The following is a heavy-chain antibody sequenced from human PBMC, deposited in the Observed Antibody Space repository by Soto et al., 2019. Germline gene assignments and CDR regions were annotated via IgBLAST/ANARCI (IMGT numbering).Heavy chain of an antibody. CDR3: ASGGAGSGPFTWELPDH. V-gene: IGHV1-45*02. CDR2: ITPFSDV. Sequence: QMQLVQSGAEVKKPGSSVTVSCKALGNTFTYSYLHWVRQAPGQALEWMGWITPFSDVHYAPKFQERVTITRDRSINTAYMRMSSLRSEDTAMYYCASGGAGSGPFTWELPDHWGQGTLVTVSS. J-gene: IGHJ4*02. D-gene: IGHD1-26*01. CDR1: GNTFTYSY.